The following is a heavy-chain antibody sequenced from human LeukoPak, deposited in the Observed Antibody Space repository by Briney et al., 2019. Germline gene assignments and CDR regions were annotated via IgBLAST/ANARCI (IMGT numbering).Heavy chain of an antibody. CDR1: GFSFSRHW. D-gene: IGHD2-15*01. CDR2: IKEDGSEK. CDR3: ARGAYCSGGSCHCDY. V-gene: IGHV3-7*01. Sequence: GGSLRLSCAASGFSFSRHWINWVRQAPGKGLEWVANIKEDGSEKYYVDSVKGRFTISRGNAKNSLYLQMNSLRAEDTAVYYCARGAYCSGGSCHCDYWGQGTLVTVSS. J-gene: IGHJ4*02.